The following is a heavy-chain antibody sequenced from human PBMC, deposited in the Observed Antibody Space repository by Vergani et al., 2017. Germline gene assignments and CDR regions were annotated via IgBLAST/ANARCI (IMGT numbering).Heavy chain of an antibody. J-gene: IGHJ3*02. CDR1: GFPFSSYA. D-gene: IGHD5-24*01. Sequence: EVQLLESGGGLVQPGGSLRLSCAASGFPFSSYAMSWVRHAPGKGLEWVSAISGSGGSTYYADSVKGRFTISRDNSTNTLYLQMNSLRAEDTAVYYCAKLVEMATYGFDIWGQGTMVTVSS. V-gene: IGHV3-23*01. CDR2: ISGSGGST. CDR3: AKLVEMATYGFDI.